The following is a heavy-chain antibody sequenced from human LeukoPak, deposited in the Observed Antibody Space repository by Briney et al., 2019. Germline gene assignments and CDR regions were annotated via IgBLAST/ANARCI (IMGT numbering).Heavy chain of an antibody. D-gene: IGHD1-14*01. CDR1: GFTFSSYG. Sequence: GGSLRLSCAASGFTFSSYGMNWVRLAPGKGLEWVSTISGSGGSTYYADPVKGRFTISRDNSKNTLYLQMNSLRAEDTAVYYCAKADGSMTGSCFDYWGQGALVTVSS. J-gene: IGHJ4*02. V-gene: IGHV3-23*01. CDR2: ISGSGGST. CDR3: AKADGSMTGSCFDY.